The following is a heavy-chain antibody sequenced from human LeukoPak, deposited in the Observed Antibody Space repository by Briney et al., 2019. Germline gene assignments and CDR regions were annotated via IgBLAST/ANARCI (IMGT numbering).Heavy chain of an antibody. CDR1: GGSIRSSFY. D-gene: IGHD3-3*01. V-gene: IGHV4-39*07. Sequence: SETLSLTCSVSGGSIRSSFYWGWIRQPPGKGLEWIASISGSISYSDTYYNPSLKSRVTISVDSSKNQFSLKLSSVTAADTAVYYCARDRAGGLRFVEWLSAFDYWGQGTLVTVSS. CDR2: ISGSISYSDT. J-gene: IGHJ4*02. CDR3: ARDRAGGLRFVEWLSAFDY.